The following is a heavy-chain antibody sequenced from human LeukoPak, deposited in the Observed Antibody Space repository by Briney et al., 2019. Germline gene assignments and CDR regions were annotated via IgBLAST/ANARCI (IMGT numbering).Heavy chain of an antibody. D-gene: IGHD3-22*01. J-gene: IGHJ6*02. CDR3: ARDYFDNSGSISSIYGLDV. Sequence: GASVKVSCNTSGYSFTSYDINWVRQAAGQGLEWMGWMNANSGNTGYAPKFQGRVTMTRDTSIGTAYMELSSLRSEDTAVYYCARDYFDNSGSISSIYGLDVWGQGTTVTVSS. CDR1: GYSFTSYD. CDR2: MNANSGNT. V-gene: IGHV1-8*01.